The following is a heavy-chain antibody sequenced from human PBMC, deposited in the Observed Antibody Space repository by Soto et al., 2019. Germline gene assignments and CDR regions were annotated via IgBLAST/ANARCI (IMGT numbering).Heavy chain of an antibody. CDR2: LTASGLNT. Sequence: EVQLLESGGGLVQPGGSLRLSCSASGFNFGSYGMSWVRQAPGKGLEWVSGLTASGLNTYYTDSVKGRFTISRDNSRNTVYLQMSGLRVEDTAVFHRAKGLGNAKDVWGQGTTVTVSS. V-gene: IGHV3-23*01. CDR1: GFNFGSYG. J-gene: IGHJ6*02. CDR3: AKGLGNAKDV. D-gene: IGHD2-8*01.